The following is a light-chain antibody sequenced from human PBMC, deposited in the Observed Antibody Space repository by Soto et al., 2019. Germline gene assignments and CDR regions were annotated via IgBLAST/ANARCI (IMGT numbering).Light chain of an antibody. CDR2: EST. CDR1: GSALVNYNL. CDR3: CSCVSGSPFDVL. V-gene: IGLV2-23*01. Sequence: QSVLTPPASVSGSPGQSITISCTGTGSALVNYNLVSWYQQPPGQAPRLVIYESTKRPSGVSDRFSASKSGNTASLTISGLKAEDEADYYCCSCVSGSPFDVLFGGGTKLTVL. J-gene: IGLJ3*02.